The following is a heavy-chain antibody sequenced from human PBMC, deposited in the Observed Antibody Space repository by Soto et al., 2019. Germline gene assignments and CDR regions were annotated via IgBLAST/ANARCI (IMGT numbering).Heavy chain of an antibody. V-gene: IGHV4-59*01. Sequence: PSETLSLTCTVSGGSISSYYWSWIRQPPGKGLEWIGYIYYSGSTNYNPSLKSRVTISVDTSKNQFSLKLSSVTAADTAVYYCAREHWPMVRGVDDYYGMDVWGKGTTVT. CDR1: GGSISSYY. CDR3: AREHWPMVRGVDDYYGMDV. D-gene: IGHD3-10*01. CDR2: IYYSGST. J-gene: IGHJ6*04.